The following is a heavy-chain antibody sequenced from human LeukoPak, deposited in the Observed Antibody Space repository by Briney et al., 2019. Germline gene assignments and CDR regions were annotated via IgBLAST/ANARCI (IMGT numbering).Heavy chain of an antibody. V-gene: IGHV3-21*01. CDR2: ISSSSSYI. D-gene: IGHD3-3*01. CDR3: AGTTIFGVVIRDY. CDR1: GFTFSSHS. J-gene: IGHJ4*02. Sequence: GGSLRLSCAASGFTFSSHSMNWVRQAPGKGLEWVSSISSSSSYIYYADSVKGRFTISRDNAKNSLYLQMNSLRAEDTAVYYCAGTTIFGVVIRDYWGQGTLVTVSS.